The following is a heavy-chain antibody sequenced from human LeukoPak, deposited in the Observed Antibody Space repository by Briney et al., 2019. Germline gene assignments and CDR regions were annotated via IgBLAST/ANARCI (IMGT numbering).Heavy chain of an antibody. CDR1: GGSFSGYY. CDR2: INHSGST. CDR3: ARTQAKPPYSSSWPFDY. D-gene: IGHD6-13*01. V-gene: IGHV4-34*01. J-gene: IGHJ4*02. Sequence: PSETLSLTCAVYGGSFSGYYWSWIRQPPGKGLEWIGEINHSGSTNYNPSLKSRVTISVDTSKNQFSLKLSSVTAADPAVYYCARTQAKPPYSSSWPFDYWGQGTLVTVSS.